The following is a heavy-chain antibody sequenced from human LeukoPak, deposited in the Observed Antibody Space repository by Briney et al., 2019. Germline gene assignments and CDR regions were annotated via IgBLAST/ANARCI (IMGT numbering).Heavy chain of an antibody. Sequence: ASVKVSCKASGYPFTSYYMHWVRQAPGQGLEWMGIINPRGGSISYAQKFQGRVTMTRDTSTSTVYMELSSLRSEDTAVYYCAKGSGSYGQDLYSWGQGTLVTVAS. J-gene: IGHJ4*02. V-gene: IGHV1-46*01. CDR3: AKGSGSYGQDLYS. CDR1: GYPFTSYY. D-gene: IGHD3-3*01. CDR2: INPRGGSI.